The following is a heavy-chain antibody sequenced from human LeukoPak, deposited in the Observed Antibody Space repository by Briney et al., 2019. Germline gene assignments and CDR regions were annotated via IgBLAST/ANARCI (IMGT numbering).Heavy chain of an antibody. CDR2: INHSGST. J-gene: IGHJ6*03. CDR1: GGSFSGYY. V-gene: IGHV4-34*01. CDR3: ARGEYYYYYYMDV. Sequence: SETLSLTCAVYGGSFSGYYWSWIRQPPGKGLEWIGEINHSGSTNYNPCLKSRVTISVDTSKNQFSLKLSSVTVADTAVYYCARGEYYYYYYMDVWGKGTTVTVSS.